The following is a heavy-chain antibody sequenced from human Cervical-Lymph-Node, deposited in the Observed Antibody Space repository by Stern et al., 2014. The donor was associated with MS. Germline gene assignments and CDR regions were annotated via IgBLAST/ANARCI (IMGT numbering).Heavy chain of an antibody. J-gene: IGHJ4*02. CDR2: SIPIFGTA. CDR1: GGTFSSYA. CDR3: ARDSRHYDASYYFDS. D-gene: IGHD3-16*01. Sequence: QVQLVQSGAEVKKPGSSVKVSCKASGGTFSSYAINWVRQAPGQGPEWLGGSIPIFGTANYAQKFQGRVTITADESTSTAYMELSSLRSEDTAVYYCARDSRHYDASYYFDSWGQGTLVTVSS. V-gene: IGHV1-69*01.